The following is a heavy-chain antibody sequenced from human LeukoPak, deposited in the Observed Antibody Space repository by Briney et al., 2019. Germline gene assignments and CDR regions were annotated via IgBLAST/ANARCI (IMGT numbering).Heavy chain of an antibody. Sequence: GGSLRLSCAASGFTFSSYWMSWVRQAPGKGLEWVANIKHDGSEKYYVDSVKGRFTISRDNAKNSLYLQMNSLRAEDTAVYYCARAPGFLEWFMDVWGKGTTVTVSS. D-gene: IGHD3-3*01. V-gene: IGHV3-7*01. CDR3: ARAPGFLEWFMDV. J-gene: IGHJ6*03. CDR1: GFTFSSYW. CDR2: IKHDGSEK.